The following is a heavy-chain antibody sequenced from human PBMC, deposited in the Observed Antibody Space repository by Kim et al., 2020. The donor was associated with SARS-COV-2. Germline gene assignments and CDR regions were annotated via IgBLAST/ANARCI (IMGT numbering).Heavy chain of an antibody. D-gene: IGHD2-21*01. V-gene: IGHV3-23*01. CDR3: LKGGWGWIWDY. Sequence: GGSLRLSCTTSGFTFTGHAMSWVRQAPGKGLEWVSSIDGSDGPTYYVDSVKGRFSISRDDSKNTPYLQMSALRADDTAAYYCLKGGWGWIWDYWGQGTLVTVSS. CDR1: GFTFTGHA. J-gene: IGHJ4*02. CDR2: IDGSDGPT.